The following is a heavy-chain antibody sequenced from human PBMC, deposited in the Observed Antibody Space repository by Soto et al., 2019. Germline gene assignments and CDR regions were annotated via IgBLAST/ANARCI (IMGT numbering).Heavy chain of an antibody. J-gene: IGHJ5*02. D-gene: IGHD4-17*01. Sequence: QVQLQQWGAGLLKPSETLSLTCAVYGGSFSGYYWSWIRQPPGKGLEWIGEINHSGSTNYNPSLRSRVTISVDTSKNQFSLKLSSVTAADTAVYYWARGIRDYAAIKLNWFDPGGQGTLVTVSS. CDR2: INHSGST. V-gene: IGHV4-34*01. CDR1: GGSFSGYY. CDR3: ARGIRDYAAIKLNWFDP.